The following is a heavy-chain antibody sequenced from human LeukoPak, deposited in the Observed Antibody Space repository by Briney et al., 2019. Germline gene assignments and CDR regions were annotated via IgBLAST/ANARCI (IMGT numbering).Heavy chain of an antibody. D-gene: IGHD7-27*01. V-gene: IGHV5-51*01. Sequence: GESLQISCKGSEYSFINYWIAWVRQMPGKGLEWMGIIYPGDSDTRYSPSFQGQVTISADKSISTAYLQWSSLKASDTAMYFCARRIELTGAFDYWGQGTLVTVSS. J-gene: IGHJ4*02. CDR2: IYPGDSDT. CDR1: EYSFINYW. CDR3: ARRIELTGAFDY.